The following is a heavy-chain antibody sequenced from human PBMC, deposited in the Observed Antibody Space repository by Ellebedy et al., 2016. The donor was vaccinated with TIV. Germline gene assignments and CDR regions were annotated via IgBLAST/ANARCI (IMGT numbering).Heavy chain of an antibody. CDR2: IKQDGSEK. CDR3: ARWLHVNWFNP. Sequence: GESLKISXAASGFTFSSYWMSWVRQAPGKGLEWVANIKQDGSEKYYVDSVKGRFTISRDNAKNSLYLQMNSLRAEDTAVYYCARWLHVNWFNPWGQGTLVTVSS. J-gene: IGHJ5*02. D-gene: IGHD5-12*01. V-gene: IGHV3-7*01. CDR1: GFTFSSYW.